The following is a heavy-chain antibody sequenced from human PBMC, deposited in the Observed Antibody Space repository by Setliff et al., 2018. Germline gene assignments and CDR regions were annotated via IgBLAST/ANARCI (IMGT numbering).Heavy chain of an antibody. D-gene: IGHD3-22*01. J-gene: IGHJ3*02. CDR1: GGPLNSYS. CDR2: IIPILGIA. V-gene: IGHV1-69*10. Sequence: GASVKVSCKASGGPLNSYSFSWVRQAPGQGLEWMGGIIPILGIANYAQKFQGRVTSIADKSTSTAYMELSSLRSEDTAVYYCARDVFPYHYEGALDIWDKGTMVTVSS. CDR3: ARDVFPYHYEGALDI.